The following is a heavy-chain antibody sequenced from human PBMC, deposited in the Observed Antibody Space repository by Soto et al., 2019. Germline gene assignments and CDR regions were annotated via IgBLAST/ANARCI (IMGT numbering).Heavy chain of an antibody. V-gene: IGHV1-69*12. J-gene: IGHJ6*02. CDR2: ISPIFNTT. CDR1: GGTFSSYT. Sequence: QAHLEQSGAEVRKPGSSVKVSCKASGGTFSSYTITWVRQAPGHGLEWMGGISPIFNTTKYAQRFQDRVTMTADESTTTAYMEVSSLRSEHKAVYYCAGEGVATILRMPRMGYHYYGLDVWGQGTTVTVSS. CDR3: AGEGVATILRMPRMGYHYYGLDV. D-gene: IGHD6-13*01.